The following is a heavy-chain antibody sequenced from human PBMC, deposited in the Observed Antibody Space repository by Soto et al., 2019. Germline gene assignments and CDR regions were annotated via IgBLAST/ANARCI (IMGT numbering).Heavy chain of an antibody. V-gene: IGHV1-69*12. J-gene: IGHJ6*02. CDR2: IIPIFGTA. CDR1: GGTFSSYA. D-gene: IGHD3-10*01. Sequence: QVQLVQYGAEVKKPGSSVKVSCKASGGTFSSYAISWVRQAPGQGLEWMGGIIPIFGTANYAQKFQGRVTITADESTSTAYMELSSLRSEDTAVYCCGGVRTRYYYYGMDVWGQGTTVTVSS. CDR3: GGVRTRYYYYGMDV.